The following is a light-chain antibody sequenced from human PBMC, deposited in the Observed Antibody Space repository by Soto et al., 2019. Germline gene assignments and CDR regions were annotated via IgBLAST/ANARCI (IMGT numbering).Light chain of an antibody. CDR3: QQYGSSLIT. V-gene: IGKV3-20*01. CDR1: QSVSNNY. CDR2: GAS. Sequence: IVMTQSPATRSLSPGERATLSCRASQSVSNNYLAWYQQKPGQAPRLLIYGASNRATGIPDRFSGSGSGTDFTLTVSRLEPEDFAVYYCQQYGSSLITFGQGTRLE. J-gene: IGKJ5*01.